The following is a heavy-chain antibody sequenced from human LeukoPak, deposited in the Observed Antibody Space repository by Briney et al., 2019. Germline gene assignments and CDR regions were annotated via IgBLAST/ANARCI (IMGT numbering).Heavy chain of an antibody. CDR2: INQDGTEK. V-gene: IGHV3-7*01. CDR3: VKVAKYYYGSETYYFFEH. D-gene: IGHD3-10*01. J-gene: IGHJ4*02. Sequence: HPGESLRLSCAASGFTFTTYWMSWVRQLPGEGLEWVANINQDGTEKYYVDSVKGRFTISRDNAKNSLDLQMNSLRVEDTAIYYCVKVAKYYYGSETYYFFEHWGQGTPVTASS. CDR1: GFTFTTYW.